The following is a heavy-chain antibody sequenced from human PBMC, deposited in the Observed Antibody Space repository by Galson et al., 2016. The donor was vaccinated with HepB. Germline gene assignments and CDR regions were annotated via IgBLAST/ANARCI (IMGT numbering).Heavy chain of an antibody. CDR3: AKNPRPYIETYDS. J-gene: IGHJ5*01. CDR1: GFTFSSYA. CDR2: ISGSGGNT. Sequence: SLRLSCAASGFTFSSYAMSWVRQAPRKGLEWVSTISGSGGNTYYADSVKGRFTISRDNSNNTLHLQMNSLRAEDTAVYYCAKNPRPYIETYDSGGQGTLVTVSS. D-gene: IGHD2-15*01. V-gene: IGHV3-23*01.